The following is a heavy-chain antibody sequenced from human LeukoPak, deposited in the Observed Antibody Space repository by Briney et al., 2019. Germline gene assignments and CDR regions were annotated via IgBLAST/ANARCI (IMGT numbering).Heavy chain of an antibody. CDR2: IIPIFGTA. V-gene: IGHV1-69*06. CDR1: GGTFSSYA. D-gene: IGHD6-13*01. CDR3: ARVSSSWPKFDY. J-gene: IGHJ4*02. Sequence: SVEVSCKASGGTFSSYAISWVRQAPGQGLEWMGGIIPIFGTANYAQKFQGRVTITADKSKSTAYMELSSLRSEDTDVYYCARVSSSWPKFDYWGQGTLVTVSS.